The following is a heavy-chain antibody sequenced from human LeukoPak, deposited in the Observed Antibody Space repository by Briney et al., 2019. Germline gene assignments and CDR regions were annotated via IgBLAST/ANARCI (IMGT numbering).Heavy chain of an antibody. CDR1: GYTFTNYA. Sequence: ASVKVSCKASGYTFTNYAIHWVRQAPGQRLEWMGWFNSDKGNTEYSQKFQGRVIITRDTPASTAYMELSSLRPEDTAVFFCARGGPNKSGWTLDYWGQGTLVTVSS. CDR3: ARGGPNKSGWTLDY. V-gene: IGHV1-3*01. J-gene: IGHJ4*02. CDR2: FNSDKGNT. D-gene: IGHD6-25*01.